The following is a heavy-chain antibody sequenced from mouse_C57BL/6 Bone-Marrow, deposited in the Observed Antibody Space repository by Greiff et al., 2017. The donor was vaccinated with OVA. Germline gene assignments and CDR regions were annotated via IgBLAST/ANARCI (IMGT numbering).Heavy chain of an antibody. CDR1: GYAFSSYW. CDR2: IYPGDGDT. Sequence: QVQLQQSGAELVKPGASVKISCKASGYAFSSYWMNWVKQRPGKGLEWIGQIYPGDGDTNYNGKFKGKATLTADKSSSTAYMQRSSLTSEDSAVYFCARRAMYYGSSYLYWYFDVWGTGTTVTVSS. J-gene: IGHJ1*03. V-gene: IGHV1-80*01. CDR3: ARRAMYYGSSYLYWYFDV. D-gene: IGHD1-1*01.